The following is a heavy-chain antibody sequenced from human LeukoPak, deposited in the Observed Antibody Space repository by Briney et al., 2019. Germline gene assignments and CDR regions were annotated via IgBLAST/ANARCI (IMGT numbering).Heavy chain of an antibody. CDR1: GFTFSSYW. Sequence: GGSLRLSCAASGFTFSSYWMSWVRQAPGKGLEWVANIKQDGSAKYYVDSVKGRFTISRDNAKNSLYLQMNSLKTEDTAVYYCDFGAFDIWGQGTMVTVSS. D-gene: IGHD3-10*01. CDR2: IKQDGSAK. CDR3: DFGAFDI. J-gene: IGHJ3*02. V-gene: IGHV3-7*03.